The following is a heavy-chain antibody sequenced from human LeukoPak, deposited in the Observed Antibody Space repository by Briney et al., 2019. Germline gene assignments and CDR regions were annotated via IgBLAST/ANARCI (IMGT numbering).Heavy chain of an antibody. CDR3: ARDRRRANYYYYYMDV. CDR1: GYTFTGYY. J-gene: IGHJ6*03. CDR2: INPNSGGT. V-gene: IGHV1-2*02. Sequence: ASVKVSCKASGYTFTGYYVHWVRQAPGQGLEWMGWINPNSGGTNYAQKFQGRVTMTRDTSISTAYMELSRLRSDDTAVYYCARDRRRANYYYYYMDVWGKGTTVTVSS.